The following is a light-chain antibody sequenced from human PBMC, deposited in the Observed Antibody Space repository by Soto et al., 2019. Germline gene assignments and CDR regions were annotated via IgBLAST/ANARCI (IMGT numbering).Light chain of an antibody. Sequence: EIVLTQSPATLSLSPGERATLSCRASQSVSSYLAWYQQKPGQAPRLLIYDTSKRATGIPARFSGSGSGTDFTLPISSLEPEDFAVSYCQQRTNWPRSFTFGPGTKVDIK. J-gene: IGKJ3*01. CDR2: DTS. CDR1: QSVSSY. CDR3: QQRTNWPRSFT. V-gene: IGKV3-11*01.